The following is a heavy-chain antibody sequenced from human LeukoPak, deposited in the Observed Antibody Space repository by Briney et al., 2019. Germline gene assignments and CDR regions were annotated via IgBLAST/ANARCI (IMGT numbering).Heavy chain of an antibody. Sequence: PGGSLRLSCVASGFTFSSYSMNWVRQAPGKGLEWVSSITSSSSSIYYSDSLKGRFTISRDNAKNSLYLQMSSLRAEDTAVYYCATAYYYGSGSCNYYYYGMDVWGKGTTVTVSS. CDR3: ATAYYYGSGSCNYYYYGMDV. CDR1: GFTFSSYS. D-gene: IGHD3-10*01. V-gene: IGHV3-21*01. J-gene: IGHJ6*04. CDR2: ITSSSSSI.